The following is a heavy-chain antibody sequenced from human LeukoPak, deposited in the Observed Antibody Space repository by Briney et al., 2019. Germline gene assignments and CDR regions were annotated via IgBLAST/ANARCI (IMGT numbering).Heavy chain of an antibody. V-gene: IGHV3-74*01. CDR3: ARDNGENYHTAFDY. CDR1: GFTFSSYW. D-gene: IGHD2-8*01. J-gene: IGHJ4*02. Sequence: GGSLRLSCAASGFTFSSYWIHWVRHVPGKGLVWGSRIHGDGRTTTYADSVKGRFTISRDNAKNTLYLQMNSLRAEDTAVYYCARDNGENYHTAFDYWGQGTLVTVSS. CDR2: IHGDGRTT.